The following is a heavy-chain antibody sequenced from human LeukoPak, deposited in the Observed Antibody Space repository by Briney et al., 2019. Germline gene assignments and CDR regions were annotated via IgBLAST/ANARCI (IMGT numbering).Heavy chain of an antibody. Sequence: SGTLSLTCAVYGGSFSGYYWSWIRQPPGKGLEWIGEINHSGSTNYNPSLKSRVTISVDTSKNQFSLKLSSVTAADTAVYYCARSPVYYYDSSGYSDYWGQGTLVTVSS. J-gene: IGHJ4*02. CDR2: INHSGST. V-gene: IGHV4-34*01. D-gene: IGHD3-22*01. CDR1: GGSFSGYY. CDR3: ARSPVYYYDSSGYSDY.